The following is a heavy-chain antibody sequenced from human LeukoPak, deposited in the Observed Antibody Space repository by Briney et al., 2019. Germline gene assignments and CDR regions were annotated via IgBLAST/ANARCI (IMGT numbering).Heavy chain of an antibody. V-gene: IGHV3-23*01. J-gene: IGHJ4*02. CDR1: GFTFSSYG. CDR2: ISGSDGST. Sequence: GGSLRLSCAASGFTFSSYGMSWVRQAQGKGLEWVSAISGSDGSTSYSDSVLERCAISRDNSKNTLYLLMNSLRAEDTAVYYCAKSQSSGSYGYWGQGTLVTVSS. D-gene: IGHD1-26*01. CDR3: AKSQSSGSYGY.